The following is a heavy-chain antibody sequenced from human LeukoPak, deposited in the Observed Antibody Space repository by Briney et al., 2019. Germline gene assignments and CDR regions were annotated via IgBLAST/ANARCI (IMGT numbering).Heavy chain of an antibody. CDR3: ARFAGGIGFDY. CDR1: GFTFSSYM. V-gene: IGHV3-7*03. D-gene: IGHD3-16*01. Sequence: PGGSLRLSCAASGFTFSSYMMTWVRQAPGKGLEWVANIKPDGGEKFYVDSVRGRFTISRDNAKNSLYLQMNSLRAEDTALYYCARFAGGIGFDYWGQGTLVTVSS. J-gene: IGHJ4*02. CDR2: IKPDGGEK.